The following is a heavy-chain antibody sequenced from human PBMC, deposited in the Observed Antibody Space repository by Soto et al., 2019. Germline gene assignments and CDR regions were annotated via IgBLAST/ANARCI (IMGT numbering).Heavy chain of an antibody. CDR1: GGSISSGGYY. CDR3: ARVERGNWFLMDY. Sequence: SETLSLTCTVSGGSISSGGYYWSWIRQHPGKGLEWIGYIYYSGSTYYNPSLKSRVTISVDTSKNQFSLKVRSVTAADTAVYYCARVERGNWFLMDYWGQGTLVTVSS. V-gene: IGHV4-31*03. D-gene: IGHD3-9*01. J-gene: IGHJ4*02. CDR2: IYYSGST.